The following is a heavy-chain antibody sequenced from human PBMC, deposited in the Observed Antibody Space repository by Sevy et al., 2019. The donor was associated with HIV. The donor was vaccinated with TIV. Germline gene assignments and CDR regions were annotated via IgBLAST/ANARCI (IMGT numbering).Heavy chain of an antibody. CDR1: GFTFSDYY. J-gene: IGHJ6*02. D-gene: IGHD6-13*01. CDR2: ISSSGSTI. Sequence: GGSLRLSCAASGFTFSDYYMSWIRQAPGKGLEWVSYISSSGSTIYYADSVKGRFTISRDNAKNSLYLQMNSLGAEDTAVYYCARVFGSSSWYPANYYYYYGMDVWGQGTTVTISS. CDR3: ARVFGSSSWYPANYYYYYGMDV. V-gene: IGHV3-11*01.